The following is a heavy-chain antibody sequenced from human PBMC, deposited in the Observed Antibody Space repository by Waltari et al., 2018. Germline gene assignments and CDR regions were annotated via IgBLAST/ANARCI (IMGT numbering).Heavy chain of an antibody. CDR1: GGSISSYY. Sequence: QVQLQESGPGLVKPSETLSLTCTVPGGSISSYYWRWIRQPPGKGLEWIGYIYYSGGTDYNPSLKSRVTISVDTSKNQFSLKLSSVTAADTAVYYCARRLVGGTMGYYFDYWGQGTLVTVSS. CDR3: ARRLVGGTMGYYFDY. D-gene: IGHD1-26*01. V-gene: IGHV4-59*08. J-gene: IGHJ4*02. CDR2: IYYSGGT.